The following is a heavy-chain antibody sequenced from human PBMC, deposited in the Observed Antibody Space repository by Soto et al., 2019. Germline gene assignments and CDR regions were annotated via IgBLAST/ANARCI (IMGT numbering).Heavy chain of an antibody. CDR3: ARGSSQIGEVSYYYYYMDV. J-gene: IGHJ6*03. D-gene: IGHD6-6*01. Sequence: GGSLRLSCAASGFTFSSYWMSWVRQAPGKGLEWVANIKQDGSEKYYVDSVKGRFTISRDNAKNSLYLQMNSLRAEDTAVYYCARGSSQIGEVSYYYYYMDVWGKGTTVTVSS. CDR1: GFTFSSYW. V-gene: IGHV3-7*01. CDR2: IKQDGSEK.